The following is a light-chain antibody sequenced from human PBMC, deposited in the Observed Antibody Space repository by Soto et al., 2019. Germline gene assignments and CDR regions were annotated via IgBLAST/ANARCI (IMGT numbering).Light chain of an antibody. CDR1: QTISGNY. CDR2: GAS. J-gene: IGKJ4*01. CDR3: QQYGNSPLA. Sequence: EIMLTQSPGTLSLSPGERATLSCRASQTISGNYLVWYQQKPGQAPRFLIYGASTRATGIPDRFSGSGSGTDFTLTINRLEPEDFAVYYCQQYGNSPLAFGGGTKVDIK. V-gene: IGKV3-20*01.